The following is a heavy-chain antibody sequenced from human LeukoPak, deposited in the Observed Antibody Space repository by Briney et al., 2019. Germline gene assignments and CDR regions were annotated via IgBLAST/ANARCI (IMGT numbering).Heavy chain of an antibody. CDR3: ATKRGYCSSTSCYGDYYYYGMDV. Sequence: SVKVSCKASGGTFSSYAISWVRQAPGQGLEWMGGIIPIFGTANYAQKFQGRVTITADKSTSTAYMELGSLRSEDTAAYYCATKRGYCSSTSCYGDYYYYGMDVWGKGTTVTVSS. CDR1: GGTFSSYA. CDR2: IIPIFGTA. D-gene: IGHD2-2*01. J-gene: IGHJ6*04. V-gene: IGHV1-69*06.